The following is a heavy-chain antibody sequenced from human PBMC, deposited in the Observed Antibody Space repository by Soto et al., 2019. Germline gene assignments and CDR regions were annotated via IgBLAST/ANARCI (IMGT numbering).Heavy chain of an antibody. D-gene: IGHD2-21*02. Sequence: PSETLSLTCAASGDSISSGSYWAWIRRPPGKGLEWIGSIYHSGTAYYNPSLKRRVIISIDTSKNQFSLKLSSVTAADSAVYYCARVTFTPNWFDSWGQGILVT. CDR2: IYHSGTA. CDR1: GDSISSGSY. V-gene: IGHV4-38-2*01. CDR3: ARVTFTPNWFDS. J-gene: IGHJ5*01.